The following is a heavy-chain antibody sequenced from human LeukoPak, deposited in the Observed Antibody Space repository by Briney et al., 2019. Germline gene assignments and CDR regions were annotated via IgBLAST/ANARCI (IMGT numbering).Heavy chain of an antibody. Sequence: AVTVSCKASGGTFNSYAISWVRQAPGRGLGWVGGFIPIFGTTKYEQKLDGRVTIITDESTSTAYMELSSLRSEDTAVYYCGGAPSPDDILTGRNAFHTWGQGKMVTVSS. CDR2: FIPIFGTT. CDR3: GGAPSPDDILTGRNAFHT. D-gene: IGHD3-9*01. V-gene: IGHV1-69*05. CDR1: GGTFNSYA. J-gene: IGHJ3*02.